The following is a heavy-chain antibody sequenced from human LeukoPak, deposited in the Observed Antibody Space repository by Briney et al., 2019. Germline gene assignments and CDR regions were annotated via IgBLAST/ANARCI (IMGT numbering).Heavy chain of an antibody. J-gene: IGHJ4*02. CDR3: ARDGAGRSFYY. CDR2: IYYSRSA. D-gene: IGHD6-13*01. Sequence: TSETLSLTCTVSGGSMTPYYWSWIRRPPGKGLEWLGNIYYSRSAKSSPSLKSRLTISVDTSKNLFSLRLSSVTAADTAIYYCARDGAGRSFYYWGQGTLVTVSS. V-gene: IGHV4-59*01. CDR1: GGSMTPYY.